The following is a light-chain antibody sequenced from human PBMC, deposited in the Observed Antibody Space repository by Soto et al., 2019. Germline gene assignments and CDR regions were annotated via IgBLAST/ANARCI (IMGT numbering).Light chain of an antibody. CDR2: GAS. V-gene: IGKV1-27*01. CDR3: QEYNSVPWT. J-gene: IGKJ1*01. CDR1: QAIGNY. Sequence: DIQMTQSPSSLSASVGDRVTIACRASQAIGNYLAWYQQKPGKVPKLLIHGASTLQSGVPFRFGGSGSGTDFTLTISSLQAEDVATYYCQEYNSVPWTFGQGTKVEIK.